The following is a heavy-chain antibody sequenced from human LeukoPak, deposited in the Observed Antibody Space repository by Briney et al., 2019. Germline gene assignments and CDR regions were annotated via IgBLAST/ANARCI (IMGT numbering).Heavy chain of an antibody. V-gene: IGHV4-4*07. D-gene: IGHD3-3*01. J-gene: IGHJ4*02. CDR2: IYISGYT. CDR1: GGSISSYY. Sequence: SETLSLTCTVSGGSISSYYWSWIRQPAGKGLEWIGRIYISGYTKYNPSLKSRVTMSMDASKNQFSLKLNSVTAADTAVYYCAKESGTVSRFLEWGEGTLVTVFS. CDR3: AKESGTVSRFLE.